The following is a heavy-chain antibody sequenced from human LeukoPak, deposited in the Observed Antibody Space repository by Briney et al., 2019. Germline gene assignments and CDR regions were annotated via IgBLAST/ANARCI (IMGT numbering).Heavy chain of an antibody. D-gene: IGHD4-17*01. CDR3: AREYGDFDY. CDR2: INHSGST. J-gene: IGHJ4*02. Sequence: SETLSLTCAVYGGSFSGYYWSWIRQPPGKGLEWIGEINHSGSTNYDPSLKSRVTISVDTSKNQFSLKLSSVTAADTAVYYCAREYGDFDYWGQGTLVTVSS. CDR1: GGSFSGYY. V-gene: IGHV4-34*01.